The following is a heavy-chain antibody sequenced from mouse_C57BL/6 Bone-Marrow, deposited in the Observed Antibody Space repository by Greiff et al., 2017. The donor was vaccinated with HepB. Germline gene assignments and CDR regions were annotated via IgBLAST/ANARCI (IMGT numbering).Heavy chain of an antibody. CDR1: GFTFSDYG. J-gene: IGHJ4*01. V-gene: IGHV5-17*01. Sequence: DVQLVESGGGLVQPKGSLKLSCAASGFTFSDYGMHWVRQAPEKGLEWVAYISSGSSTIYYADTVKGRFTISRDNAKNTLFLQMTSLRSEDTAMYYCARPGYGLRRPYYAMDYWGQGTSVTVSS. D-gene: IGHD2-2*01. CDR2: ISSGSSTI. CDR3: ARPGYGLRRPYYAMDY.